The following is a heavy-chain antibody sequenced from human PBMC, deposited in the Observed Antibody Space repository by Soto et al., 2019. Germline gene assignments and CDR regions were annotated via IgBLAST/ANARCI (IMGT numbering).Heavy chain of an antibody. V-gene: IGHV3-23*01. CDR1: GFTFSTYA. CDR2: VSASGLNT. CDR3: ARGRGLSCGGDCVFWLDH. J-gene: IGHJ5*02. Sequence: GGSLRLSCAASGFTFSTYAMAWVRQAPGKGLEWVSGVSASGLNTDYADPVKGRFYISRDNSKNTVSLHMNSLRAEDTALYYCARGRGLSCGGDCVFWLDHWGKGTLVTVAS. D-gene: IGHD2-21*02.